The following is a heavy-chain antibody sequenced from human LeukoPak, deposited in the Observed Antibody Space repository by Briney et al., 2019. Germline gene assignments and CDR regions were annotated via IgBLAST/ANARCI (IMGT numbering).Heavy chain of an antibody. CDR2: INSEGKST. J-gene: IGHJ4*02. Sequence: GGSLRLSCVSSAFTFSSQWMHWVRQVPGRRPMWVSGINSEGKSTAYADSVKGRFTISRDNARNTMYLQMNGLRAEDTAVYYCASTPPERCSGHDCYPYFDYWGQGTLVTVSS. V-gene: IGHV3-74*03. D-gene: IGHD2-21*01. CDR3: ASTPPERCSGHDCYPYFDY. CDR1: AFTFSSQW.